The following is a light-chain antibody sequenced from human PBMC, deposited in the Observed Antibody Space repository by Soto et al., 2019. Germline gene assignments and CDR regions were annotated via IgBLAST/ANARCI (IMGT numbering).Light chain of an antibody. CDR2: GAA. J-gene: IGKJ4*01. V-gene: IGKV3-15*01. CDR3: QRYNNWVGT. CDR1: QSISSN. Sequence: IAITVSSAILAGSPGERATLSCRANQSISSNLAWYQQKPGQAPRLLIYGAATRATGIPARFSGSGSGTDFTLTINSLQSEDFAVYYCQRYNNWVGTFGGGTKVDNK.